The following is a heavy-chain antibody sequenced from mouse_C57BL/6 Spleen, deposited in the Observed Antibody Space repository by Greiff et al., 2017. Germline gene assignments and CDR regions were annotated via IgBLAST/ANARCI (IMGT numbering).Heavy chain of an antibody. J-gene: IGHJ2*01. CDR2: IDPETGGT. CDR3: TRSHSNYYFDY. Sequence: VQLQQSGAELVRPGASVTLSCKASGYTFTDYEMHWVKQTPVHGLEWIGAIDPETGGTAYNQKFTGKAILTADKSSSTAYMELRSLSSEYSAVYYCTRSHSNYYFDYWGQGTTLTVSS. CDR1: GYTFTDYE. D-gene: IGHD2-5*01. V-gene: IGHV1-15*01.